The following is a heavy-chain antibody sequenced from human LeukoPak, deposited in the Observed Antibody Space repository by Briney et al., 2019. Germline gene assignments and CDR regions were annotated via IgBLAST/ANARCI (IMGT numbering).Heavy chain of an antibody. J-gene: IGHJ5*02. CDR2: IYTSGST. CDR1: GGSISSYY. D-gene: IGHD3-10*01. CDR3: AMVRGTSGIWFDP. Sequence: ETLSLTCTVSGGSISSYYWCCIRQPAGKGLECIGRIYTSGSTNYNPSLKCRVTMSVDTSKNQFSLKLSSVTAADPAVYYCAMVRGTSGIWFDPWGQGTLVTVSS. V-gene: IGHV4-4*07.